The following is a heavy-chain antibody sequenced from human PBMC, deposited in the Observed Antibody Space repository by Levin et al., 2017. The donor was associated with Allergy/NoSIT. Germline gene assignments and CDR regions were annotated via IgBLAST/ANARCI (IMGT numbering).Heavy chain of an antibody. J-gene: IGHJ4*02. CDR1: GGSFSGYY. CDR2: INHSGST. Sequence: NPSETLSLTCAVYGGSFSGYYWSWIRQPPGKGLEWIGEINHSGSTNYNPSLKSRVTISVDTSKNQFSLKLSSVTAADTAVYYCARGSLSRVWGQGTLVTVSS. V-gene: IGHV4-34*01. CDR3: ARGSLSRV. D-gene: IGHD5/OR15-5a*01.